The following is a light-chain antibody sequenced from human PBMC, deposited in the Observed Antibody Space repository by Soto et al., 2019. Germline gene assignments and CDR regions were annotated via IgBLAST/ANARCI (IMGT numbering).Light chain of an antibody. Sequence: QSLLTQPACVSGSPGQSITISCTGTISDVGGYNYVSWYQQHPGKAPKLMIYEVSNRPSGVSNRFSGSKSGNTASLTISGLQAEDEADYYCRSYTSSSTRVFGTGTKVTVL. CDR3: RSYTSSSTRV. J-gene: IGLJ1*01. CDR2: EVS. CDR1: ISDVGGYNY. V-gene: IGLV2-14*01.